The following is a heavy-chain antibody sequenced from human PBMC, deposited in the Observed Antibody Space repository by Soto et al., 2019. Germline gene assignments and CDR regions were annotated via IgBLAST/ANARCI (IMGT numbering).Heavy chain of an antibody. J-gene: IGHJ2*01. V-gene: IGHV4-59*01. CDR2: IHESGST. CDR3: ARDVRPTGLAYFDL. D-gene: IGHD2-8*01. Sequence: QVQLQESGPGLVKPSETLSLTCSFSGGSMRRYYWSWIRQPPGKGLEWIGNIHESGSTNYNASLKGRVTISIDTSKSDFSLHPTSVTAEDTAVYYCARDVRPTGLAYFDLWGRGTLVTVSS. CDR1: GGSMRRYY.